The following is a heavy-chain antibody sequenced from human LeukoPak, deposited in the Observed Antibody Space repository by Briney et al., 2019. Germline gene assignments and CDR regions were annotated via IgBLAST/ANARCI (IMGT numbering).Heavy chain of an antibody. CDR2: IDPTDSST. J-gene: IGHJ4*02. CDR1: GYSFTSYW. CDR3: ARGSTGSY. Sequence: GESLRISCKGSGYSFTSYWISWVRQMPGKGLEWMGRIDPTDSSTTYSPSFQGHVTISADKSLTTGYLQWSSLKASDTAMYYCARGSTGSYWGQGTLVTVSS. V-gene: IGHV5-10-1*01. D-gene: IGHD2-2*01.